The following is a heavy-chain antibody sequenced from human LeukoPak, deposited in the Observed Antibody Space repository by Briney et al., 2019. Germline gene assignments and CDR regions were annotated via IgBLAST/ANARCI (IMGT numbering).Heavy chain of an antibody. D-gene: IGHD6-13*01. CDR1: GYTFTTYY. Sequence: GASVKVSCKASGYTFTTYYMHWVRQAPGQGLEWMGIINPSGGSTSYAQKFQGRVTMTRDTSTSTVYMELSSLRSEDTAVYYCARVSGRAAAGTPHWGQGTLVTVSS. J-gene: IGHJ1*01. CDR3: ARVSGRAAAGTPH. V-gene: IGHV1-46*01. CDR2: INPSGGST.